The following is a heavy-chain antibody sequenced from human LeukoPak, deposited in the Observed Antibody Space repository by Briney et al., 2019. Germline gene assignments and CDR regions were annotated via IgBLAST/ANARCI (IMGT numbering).Heavy chain of an antibody. Sequence: GASVKVSCKASGYTLTSYEINWVRQATGQGLEWMAGMNPNSGNTGYAQKFQGRVTMTRDTSISTAYMELSSLRSEDTAVYYCARGINGMDVWGQGTTVTVSS. CDR3: ARGINGMDV. CDR1: GYTLTSYE. V-gene: IGHV1-8*01. D-gene: IGHD1-14*01. J-gene: IGHJ6*02. CDR2: MNPNSGNT.